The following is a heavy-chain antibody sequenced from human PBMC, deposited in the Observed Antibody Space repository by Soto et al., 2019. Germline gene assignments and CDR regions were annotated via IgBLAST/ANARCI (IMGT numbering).Heavy chain of an antibody. V-gene: IGHV3-74*01. D-gene: IGHD6-19*01. J-gene: IGHJ5*02. Sequence: GGSLRLSCAASVFTFSMHWMHWVREAPGKGPVWVSRIKGDGSSTGYADSVKGRFTISRDNAKNTLYLQMDSLRAEDTAVYYCAREIIAVIGAIRWFDPWGQGTLVTVSS. CDR1: VFTFSMHW. CDR3: AREIIAVIGAIRWFDP. CDR2: IKGDGSST.